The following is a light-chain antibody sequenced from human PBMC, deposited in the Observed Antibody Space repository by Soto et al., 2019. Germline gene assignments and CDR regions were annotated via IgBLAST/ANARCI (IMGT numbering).Light chain of an antibody. CDR1: QGIRVD. Sequence: ANQMTQSPSSLSASVGDTVTITCRASQGIRVDLGWYQQKPGKAPKLLIGAASSLQSGVPSRFSGSGSGTDFTLTISSLQPEDFATYYCLQDYDFFTFGGGTKVESK. J-gene: IGKJ4*01. CDR2: AAS. CDR3: LQDYDFFT. V-gene: IGKV1-6*01.